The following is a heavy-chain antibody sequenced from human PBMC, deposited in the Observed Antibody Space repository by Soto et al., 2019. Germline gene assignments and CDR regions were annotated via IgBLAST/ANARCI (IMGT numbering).Heavy chain of an antibody. CDR3: AHAYGGRSLY. CDR2: IYCDDSK. CDR1: GFSLTTDRVG. Sequence: QITLKESGPTLVKPTQTLTLTCTFSGFSLTTDRVGVGWIRQPPLDALEWLAVIYCDDSKTYRTSLESRLTITTDTSKNQVALTMPNLDSLDTATYYCAHAYGGRSLYWGQGTLVTVSS. V-gene: IGHV2-5*02. J-gene: IGHJ4*02. D-gene: IGHD1-26*01.